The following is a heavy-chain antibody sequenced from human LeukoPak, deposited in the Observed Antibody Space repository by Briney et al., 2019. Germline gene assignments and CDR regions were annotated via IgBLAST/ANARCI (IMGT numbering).Heavy chain of an antibody. CDR3: AGRPKPGKAVAVTDY. CDR1: GYTFTSCY. D-gene: IGHD6-19*01. V-gene: IGHV1-46*01. Sequence: ASVKVSCKASGYTFTSCYMHWVRQAPGQGLEWMGIINPSGGSTSYAQKFQGRVTMTRDTSTSTVYMELSSLRSEDTAVYYCAGRPKPGKAVAVTDYWGQGTLVTVSS. J-gene: IGHJ4*02. CDR2: INPSGGST.